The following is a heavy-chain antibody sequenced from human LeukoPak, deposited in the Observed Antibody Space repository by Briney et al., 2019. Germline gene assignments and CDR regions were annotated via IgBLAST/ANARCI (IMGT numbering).Heavy chain of an antibody. Sequence: GGSLRLSCAASGFTFSDYCMSWIRQAPGKGLEWVSYISSSGSTIYYADSVKGRFTISRDNAKNSLYLQMNRLRAEDTAVYYCARDLSSWTFSGFDIWGQGTMVTVSS. J-gene: IGHJ3*02. V-gene: IGHV3-11*04. CDR2: ISSSGSTI. CDR3: ARDLSSWTFSGFDI. CDR1: GFTFSDYC. D-gene: IGHD6-13*01.